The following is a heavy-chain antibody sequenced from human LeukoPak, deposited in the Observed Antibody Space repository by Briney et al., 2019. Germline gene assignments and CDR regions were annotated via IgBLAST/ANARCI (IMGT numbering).Heavy chain of an antibody. CDR1: GGSFSSGGYY. CDR2: IYYSGST. CDR3: VRRRGTNREYYFGS. V-gene: IGHV4-39*01. J-gene: IGHJ4*02. Sequence: SQTLSLTCTVSGGSFSSGGYYWGWIRQPPGKGLEWIGTIYYSGSTSYSPSLKSRVTISVDTSKNQFSLKLSSVTAADTAVYYCVRRRGTNREYYFGSWGQGTLVTVSS. D-gene: IGHD3-16*01.